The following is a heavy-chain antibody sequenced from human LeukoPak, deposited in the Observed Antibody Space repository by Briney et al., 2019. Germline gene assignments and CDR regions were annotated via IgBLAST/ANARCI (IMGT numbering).Heavy chain of an antibody. CDR3: ARGIDYGSEYFQH. CDR2: IYYSGST. Sequence: SETLSLTCTVSGGSINSGGYSWSWIRLHPGKDLEGIGYIYYSGSTYYNPSLKSRVTISVDTSKNQFSLKLTSVTAADTAVYYCARGIDYGSEYFQHWGQGTLVTVSS. D-gene: IGHD4-17*01. V-gene: IGHV4-31*03. CDR1: GGSINSGGYS. J-gene: IGHJ1*01.